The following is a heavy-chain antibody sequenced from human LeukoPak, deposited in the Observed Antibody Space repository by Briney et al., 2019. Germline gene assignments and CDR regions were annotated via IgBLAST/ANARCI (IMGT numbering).Heavy chain of an antibody. J-gene: IGHJ4*02. V-gene: IGHV3-15*01. CDR2: VKSYNAGGTT. CDR1: GFSIENDW. CDR3: TLIQGWGAGSYFLDY. Sequence: GGSLRLYCAASGFSIENDWMSWVRQAPGKGLEWVGRVKSYNAGGTTHYAAPVKGRFIISRDDSKSMLYLQMDSLKTEDTAVYYCTLIQGWGAGSYFLDYWGQGALVTVSS. D-gene: IGHD3-10*01.